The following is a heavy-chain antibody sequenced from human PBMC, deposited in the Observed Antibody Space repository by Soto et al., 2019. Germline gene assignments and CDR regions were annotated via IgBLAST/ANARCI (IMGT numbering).Heavy chain of an antibody. CDR1: GGTFSSYT. CDR2: IIPILGIA. Sequence: SMKVSCKASGGTFSSYTISWVRQAPGQGLEWMGRIIPILGIANYAQKFQGRVTITADKSTSTAYMELSSLRSEDTAVYYCARDFRMVRGVIGYYYGMDVWGQGTTVTVSS. V-gene: IGHV1-69*04. D-gene: IGHD3-10*01. CDR3: ARDFRMVRGVIGYYYGMDV. J-gene: IGHJ6*02.